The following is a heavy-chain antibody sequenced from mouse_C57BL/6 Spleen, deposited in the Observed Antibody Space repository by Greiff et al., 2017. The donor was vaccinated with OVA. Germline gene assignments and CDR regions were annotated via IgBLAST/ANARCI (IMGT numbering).Heavy chain of an antibody. CDR2: IDPSDSET. CDR3: ARELRNWYFDV. D-gene: IGHD2-4*01. J-gene: IGHJ1*03. Sequence: QVHVKQPGAELVRPGSSVKLSCKASGYTFTSYWMHWVKQRPIQGLEWIGNIDPSDSETHYNQKFKDKATLTVDKSSSTAYMQLSSLTSEDSAVYYCARELRNWYFDVWGTGTTVTVSS. V-gene: IGHV1-52*01. CDR1: GYTFTSYW.